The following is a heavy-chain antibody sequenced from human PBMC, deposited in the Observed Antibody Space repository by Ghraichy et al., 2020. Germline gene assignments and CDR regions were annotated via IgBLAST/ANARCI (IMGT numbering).Heavy chain of an antibody. V-gene: IGHV3-33*01. Sequence: GGSLRLSCAASGFTFSSSAMHWVRQAPGKGLEWVAVIWYDGSNAFYADSVKGRFTISRDNSKNKLYLQMNSLRAEDTAVYYCARGSIRVVAATLYYYYMDVWGKGTTVTVSS. CDR2: IWYDGSNA. CDR3: ARGSIRVVAATLYYYYMDV. D-gene: IGHD2-15*01. CDR1: GFTFSSSA. J-gene: IGHJ6*03.